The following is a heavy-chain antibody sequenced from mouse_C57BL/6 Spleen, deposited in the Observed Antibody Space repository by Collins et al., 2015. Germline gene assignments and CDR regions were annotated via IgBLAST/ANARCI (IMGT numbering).Heavy chain of an antibody. Sequence: QIQLVQSGPELKKPGETVKISCKASGYTFTTYGMSWVKQAPGKGLKWVGWINTYSGVPTFADDFKGRFAFSLETSASTAYLQINNLENEDTATYFCAREPYAMDYWGQGTSVTVSS. J-gene: IGHJ4*01. CDR3: AREPYAMDY. V-gene: IGHV9-3*01. CDR1: GYTFTTYG. CDR2: INTYSGVP. D-gene: IGHD6-1*01.